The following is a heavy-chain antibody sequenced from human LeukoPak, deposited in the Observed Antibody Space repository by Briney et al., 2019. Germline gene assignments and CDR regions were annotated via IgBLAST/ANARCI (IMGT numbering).Heavy chain of an antibody. Sequence: ASVKVSCKASGGTFSSYAISWVRQAPGQGLEWMGRIIPILGIANYAQKFQGRVTITADKSTSTAYMELSSQRSEDTAVYYCARDRSAYYDSSGYNLDYWGQGTLVTVSS. D-gene: IGHD3-22*01. CDR1: GGTFSSYA. CDR3: ARDRSAYYDSSGYNLDY. CDR2: IIPILGIA. J-gene: IGHJ4*02. V-gene: IGHV1-69*04.